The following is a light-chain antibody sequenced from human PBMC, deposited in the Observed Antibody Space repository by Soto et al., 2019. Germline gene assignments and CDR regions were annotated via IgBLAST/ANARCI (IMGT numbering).Light chain of an antibody. Sequence: QSALTQPASVSGSPGQSITISCTGTSSDLAIYNYVSWYQQQPGKAPKLMIYEVTKRPSGVPDRFSGAKSGNTASLTVSGLQAEDEADYYCTSHAGTNNFPYVFGTGTKVTVL. CDR3: TSHAGTNNFPYV. CDR2: EVT. J-gene: IGLJ1*01. CDR1: SSDLAIYNY. V-gene: IGLV2-8*01.